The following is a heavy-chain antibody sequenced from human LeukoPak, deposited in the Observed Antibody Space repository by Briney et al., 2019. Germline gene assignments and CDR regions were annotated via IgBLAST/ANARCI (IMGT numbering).Heavy chain of an antibody. CDR2: IYYSGST. CDR3: ARHPTPLYYDSTLPADY. V-gene: IGHV4-39*01. J-gene: IGHJ4*02. CDR1: GGSISSSSYY. Sequence: PSETLSLTCTVSGGSISSSSYYWGWIRQPPGKGLEWIGSIYYSGSTYYNPSLKSRVTISVDTSKNQFSLKLSSVTAADTAVYYCARHPTPLYYDSTLPADYWGQGTLVTVSS. D-gene: IGHD3-22*01.